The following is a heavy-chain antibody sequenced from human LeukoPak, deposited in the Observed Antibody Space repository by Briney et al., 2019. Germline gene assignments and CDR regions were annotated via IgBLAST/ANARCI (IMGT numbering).Heavy chain of an antibody. D-gene: IGHD2/OR15-2a*01. Sequence: PGVSLRLSCAASGLTVSRNNMNWVRQAPGKGLEWVSVIYSGGNTYYADSVKDRFTISRDKSKNTLYLHMSGLRTDDTAVYYCARDTENSTYGWGSFDIWAQGTMVTVSS. V-gene: IGHV3-66*01. CDR1: GLTVSRNN. J-gene: IGHJ3*02. CDR2: IYSGGNT. CDR3: ARDTENSTYGWGSFDI.